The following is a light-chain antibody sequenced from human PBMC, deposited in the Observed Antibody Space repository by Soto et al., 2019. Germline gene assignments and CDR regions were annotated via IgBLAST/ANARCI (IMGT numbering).Light chain of an antibody. J-gene: IGKJ1*01. CDR1: QSVNSSY. CDR2: GAS. Sequence: EIVLTQSPGTLSLSPGERVTLSCRASQSVNSSYLAWYQHKPGQAPRLLIYGASTRATGIPDRFSGSGSGTDFTLTIARLEPGDFAVYYCQQYGNSPETFGQGTKVDIX. V-gene: IGKV3-20*01. CDR3: QQYGNSPET.